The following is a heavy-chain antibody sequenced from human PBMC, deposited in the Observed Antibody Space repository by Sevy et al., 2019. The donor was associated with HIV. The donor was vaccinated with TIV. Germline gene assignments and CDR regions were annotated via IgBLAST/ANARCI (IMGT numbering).Heavy chain of an antibody. CDR1: GFTFSRYW. D-gene: IGHD3-22*01. V-gene: IGHV3-74*01. J-gene: IGHJ4*02. Sequence: GGSLRLSCAASGFTFSRYWMHWVRQVPGKELVWVSRINSDGSSTSYADSVRGRFTISRDNAKNTLYLQMNSLRAEDTAVYYCARKDSSGLDCWGQGTLVTVSS. CDR3: ARKDSSGLDC. CDR2: INSDGSST.